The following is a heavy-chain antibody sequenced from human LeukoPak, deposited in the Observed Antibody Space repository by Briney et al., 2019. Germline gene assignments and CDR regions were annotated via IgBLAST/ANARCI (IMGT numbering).Heavy chain of an antibody. V-gene: IGHV3-30*03. D-gene: IGHD6-19*01. CDR1: GFTFSSYG. J-gene: IGHJ4*02. Sequence: GGSLRLSCAASGFTFSSYGMHWVRQAPGKGLEWVAVISYDGSNKYYADSMKGRFTISRDNSKNTLYLQMNSLRAEDTAVYYCATNIIAVAGTTSDYWGQGTLVTVSS. CDR3: ATNIIAVAGTTSDY. CDR2: ISYDGSNK.